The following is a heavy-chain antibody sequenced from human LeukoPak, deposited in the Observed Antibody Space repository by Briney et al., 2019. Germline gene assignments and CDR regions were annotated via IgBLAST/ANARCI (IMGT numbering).Heavy chain of an antibody. CDR2: INQDGSTA. D-gene: IGHD1-1*01. V-gene: IGHV3-7*01. J-gene: IGHJ4*02. Sequence: PGGSLRFSCAASGFTSTTYYMTWAPQAQGKGLEWAANINQDGSTAYYVDSVKGRFTFSRDNTKNTVYLQMNSLRAEDTAVYYCGRENWSIDYWGQGTLVSVSS. CDR1: GFTSTTYY. CDR3: GRENWSIDY.